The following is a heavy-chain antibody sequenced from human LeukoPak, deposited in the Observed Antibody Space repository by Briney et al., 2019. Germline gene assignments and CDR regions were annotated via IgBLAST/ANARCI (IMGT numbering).Heavy chain of an antibody. CDR3: ARDGSSGWYVDY. CDR1: GGTFSSYA. D-gene: IGHD6-19*01. V-gene: IGHV1-69*04. J-gene: IGHJ4*02. Sequence: SVKVSCKASGGTFSSYAISWVRQAPGQGLEWMGRIIPILGIANYAQKFQGRVTITADKSTSTAYMELSSLRSEDTTVYYCARDGSSGWYVDYWGQGTLVTVSS. CDR2: IIPILGIA.